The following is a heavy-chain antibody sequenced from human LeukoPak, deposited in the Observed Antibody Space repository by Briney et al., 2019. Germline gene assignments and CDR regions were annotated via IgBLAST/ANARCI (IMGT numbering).Heavy chain of an antibody. CDR1: GFTFSNYA. CDR2: ISGSGGST. V-gene: IGHV3-23*01. J-gene: IGHJ4*02. D-gene: IGHD4-23*01. CDR3: ANRGGNPKGSFDY. Sequence: GGSLRLSCAASGFTFSNYAMSWVRQAPGKGLEWVSAISGSGGSTDYADSVKGRFTISRDNSKSTLFLQMNSLRAEDTAVYYCANRGGNPKGSFDYWGQGTLVTVSS.